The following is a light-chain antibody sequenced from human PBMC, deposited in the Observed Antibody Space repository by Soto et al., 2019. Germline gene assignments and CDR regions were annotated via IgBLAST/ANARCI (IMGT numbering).Light chain of an antibody. V-gene: IGKV3-15*01. CDR2: GAS. CDR3: QHYNDWPARVT. CDR1: RSISVN. Sequence: ELVMTQSPATLSVSPGTRATLSCRASRSISVNLAWYQQKPGQPPSLLIYGASTRATGIPARFSGSGSGTEFTLTISSLQSEDFAVYYCQHYNDWPARVTFGGGTKVDIK. J-gene: IGKJ4*01.